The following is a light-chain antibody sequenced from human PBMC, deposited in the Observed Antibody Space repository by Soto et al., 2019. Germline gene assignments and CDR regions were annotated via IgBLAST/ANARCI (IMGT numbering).Light chain of an antibody. V-gene: IGKV1-6*01. J-gene: IGKJ2*01. Sequence: ALQMTQSPSSLSASVGDRVSITCRASQGIGSDLGWYQQKPGKAPKLLIYAASSLHSGVPSRFSGSGSGTDFTLTITSLQPEDFATYFCLQDNSYPYTFGPGTKLEIK. CDR3: LQDNSYPYT. CDR2: AAS. CDR1: QGIGSD.